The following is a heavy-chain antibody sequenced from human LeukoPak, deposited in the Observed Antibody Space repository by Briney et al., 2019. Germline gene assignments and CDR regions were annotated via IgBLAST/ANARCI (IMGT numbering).Heavy chain of an antibody. J-gene: IGHJ4*02. Sequence: GASVKVSCKASGYTFSAYYIHWVRQAPGQGLEWMGRINPTSGVTNYAQNFQGRVTMTRDMSISTAHMELSRLRFDDTAVYYCVRLMETTTKASYWGQGTLVTVSS. D-gene: IGHD1-14*01. CDR3: VRLMETTTKASY. V-gene: IGHV1-2*06. CDR1: GYTFSAYY. CDR2: INPTSGVT.